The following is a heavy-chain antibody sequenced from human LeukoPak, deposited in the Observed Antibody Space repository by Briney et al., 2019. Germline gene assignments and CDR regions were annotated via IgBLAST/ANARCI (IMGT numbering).Heavy chain of an antibody. V-gene: IGHV1-69*01. CDR1: GGTCSSYA. CDR2: SIPIFGTA. CDR3: ARDSIAVAGTVHLNI. Sequence: GSSVKVSCKASGGTCSSYAISWVRQAPGQALEWMGGSIPIFGTANYAQKFQGRVTITADESKSTAYMELNSLRSEDTAVYYCARDSIAVAGTVHLNIWGQGTMVTVSS. D-gene: IGHD6-19*01. J-gene: IGHJ3*02.